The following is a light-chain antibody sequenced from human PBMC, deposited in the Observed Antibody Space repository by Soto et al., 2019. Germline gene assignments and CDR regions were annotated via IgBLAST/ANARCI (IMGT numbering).Light chain of an antibody. J-gene: IGKJ2*01. CDR1: QSVSSN. V-gene: IGKV3-15*01. CDR2: GAS. Sequence: EIVMTQSPATLAVSPGERAALSCRASQSVSSNFAWYQQKPGQAPRLLIYGASSRATGTPARFSGSGSGTEFSLTISSLQSEVFADYYCQQYNNWPYTFGLGHKLEIK. CDR3: QQYNNWPYT.